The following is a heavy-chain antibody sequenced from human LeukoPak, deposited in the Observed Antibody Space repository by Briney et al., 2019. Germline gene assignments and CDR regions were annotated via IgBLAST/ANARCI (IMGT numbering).Heavy chain of an antibody. CDR3: AKTGQVDY. V-gene: IGHV3-7*03. Sequence: PGGSLRLSCAASGFTFSSCWMSWVRQAPGKGLEWVANIKQDGSEQYYVDSVKGRFSISRDNSKNTLYLQMNSLRADDTAVYYCAKTGQVDYWGQGTLVTVSS. CDR2: IKQDGSEQ. CDR1: GFTFSSCW. D-gene: IGHD5-12*01. J-gene: IGHJ4*02.